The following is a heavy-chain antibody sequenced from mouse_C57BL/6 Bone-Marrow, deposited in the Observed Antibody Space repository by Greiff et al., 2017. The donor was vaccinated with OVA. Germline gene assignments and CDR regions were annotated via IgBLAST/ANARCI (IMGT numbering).Heavy chain of an antibody. J-gene: IGHJ2*01. CDR1: GYTFTDYY. CDR3: ARGDYYGSSRNYFDY. CDR2: IYPGSGNT. Sequence: QVQLQQSGAELVRPGASVKLSCKASGYTFTDYYINWVKQRPGQGLEWIARIYPGSGNTYYNEKFKGKATLTAEKSSSTAYMQLSSLTSEDSAVYFCARGDYYGSSRNYFDYWGQGTTLTVSS. D-gene: IGHD1-1*01. V-gene: IGHV1-76*01.